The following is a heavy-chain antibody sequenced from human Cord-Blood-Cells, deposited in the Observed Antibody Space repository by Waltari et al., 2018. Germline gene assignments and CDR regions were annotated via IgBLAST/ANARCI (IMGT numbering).Heavy chain of an antibody. CDR2: IYYSGST. CDR3: ARLKEGSSWYEPHDYYYYMDV. CDR1: GGSISSSSYY. Sequence: QLQLQESGPGLVKPSETLSLTCTVSGGSISSSSYYWGWIRQPPGKGLEWIGSIYYSGSTYYHPARKSRVTIAVDTSKNQFSLKLSSVTAADTAVYYCARLKEGSSWYEPHDYYYYMDVWGKGTTVTVSS. J-gene: IGHJ6*03. V-gene: IGHV4-39*01. D-gene: IGHD6-13*01.